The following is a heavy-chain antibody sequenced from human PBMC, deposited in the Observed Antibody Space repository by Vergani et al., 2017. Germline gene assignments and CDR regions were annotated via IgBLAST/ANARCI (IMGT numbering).Heavy chain of an antibody. Sequence: QVQLQESGPGLVKPSETLSLTCTVSGGSISSSSYYWGWIRQPPGKGLEWIGSIYYSGSTYYNPSLKSRVTISVDTSKNQFSLKLSSVTAADTAVYYCARGDSSSWYSGWYYFDYWGQGTLVTVSS. V-gene: IGHV4-39*01. CDR2: IYYSGST. J-gene: IGHJ4*02. D-gene: IGHD6-13*01. CDR1: GGSISSSSYY. CDR3: ARGDSSSWYSGWYYFDY.